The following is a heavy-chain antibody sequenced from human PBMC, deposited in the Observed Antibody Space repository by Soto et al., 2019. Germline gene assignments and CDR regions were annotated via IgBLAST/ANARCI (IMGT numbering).Heavy chain of an antibody. J-gene: IGHJ6*02. CDR3: ARTDRDFYGLDV. CDR2: ISAAGDT. Sequence: EVQLVESGGGLVQPGGSLRLSCEASGFTFRNYDMHWGRQGTGKGLEWVSGISAAGDTDYADSVEGRFTISSENAQNSFFLQMNSLRVGDTAVYYCARTDRDFYGLDVWGQGTTVIVSS. V-gene: IGHV3-13*01. CDR1: GFTFRNYD.